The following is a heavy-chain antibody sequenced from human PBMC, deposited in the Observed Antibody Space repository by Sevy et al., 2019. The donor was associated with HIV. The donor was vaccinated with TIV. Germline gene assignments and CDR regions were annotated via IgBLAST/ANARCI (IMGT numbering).Heavy chain of an antibody. CDR3: ARGGSGKGYYYGMDV. J-gene: IGHJ6*02. CDR1: GFTFSSYW. D-gene: IGHD3-10*01. V-gene: IGHV3-7*01. Sequence: GGSLRLSCAASGFTFSSYWMSWVRQAPGKGLERVANIKQDGSEKYYVDSVKGRLTISRDNAKNSLYVQMNSLRAEDTAVYYCARGGSGKGYYYGMDVWGQGTTVTVSS. CDR2: IKQDGSEK.